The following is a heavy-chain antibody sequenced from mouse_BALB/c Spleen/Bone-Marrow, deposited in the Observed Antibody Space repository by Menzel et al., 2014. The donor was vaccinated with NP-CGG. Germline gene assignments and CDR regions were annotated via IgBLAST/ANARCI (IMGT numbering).Heavy chain of an antibody. Sequence: EVQLVESGGGLVQPGGSRKLSCAASGFTFSSFGMHWVRQAPEKGLEWAAYISSGSTAICYADTVKGRFTISRDNPKNTLFLQMTSLRSEDTAMYYCARRGNWDDFDVWGAGTTVTVSS. CDR1: GFTFSSFG. J-gene: IGHJ1*01. D-gene: IGHD4-1*01. V-gene: IGHV5-17*02. CDR3: ARRGNWDDFDV. CDR2: ISSGSTAI.